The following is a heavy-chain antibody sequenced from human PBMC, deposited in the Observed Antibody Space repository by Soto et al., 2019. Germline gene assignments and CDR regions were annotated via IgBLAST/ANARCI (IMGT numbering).Heavy chain of an antibody. CDR3: ASPSGKSTYYAYGMDV. CDR1: GFTFSDYY. Sequence: GGSLRLSCAASGFTFSDYYMNWIRQAPGKGLEWLSYISSSGSTIFYADSVKGRFTVSRDNAQNTLYLQMDSLRVEDTAVYYCASPSGKSTYYAYGMDVWGQGTTVTVSS. J-gene: IGHJ6*02. CDR2: ISSSGSTI. V-gene: IGHV3-11*01. D-gene: IGHD3-16*01.